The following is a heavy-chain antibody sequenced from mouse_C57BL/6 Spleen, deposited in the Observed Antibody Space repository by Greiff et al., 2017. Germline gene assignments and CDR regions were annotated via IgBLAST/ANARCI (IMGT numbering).Heavy chain of an antibody. CDR1: GYTFTSYW. Sequence: QVQLKQPGAELVKPGASVKLSCKASGYTFTSYWMQWVKQRPGQGLEWIGEIDPSDSYTNYNQKFKGKATLTVDTSPSTADMQLSSLTSEDSAVYYCARYQGYAMDYWGQGTSVTVSS. V-gene: IGHV1-50*01. CDR3: ARYQGYAMDY. CDR2: IDPSDSYT. J-gene: IGHJ4*01.